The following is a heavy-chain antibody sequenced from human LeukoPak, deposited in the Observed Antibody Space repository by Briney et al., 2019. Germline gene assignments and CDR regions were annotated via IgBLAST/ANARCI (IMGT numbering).Heavy chain of an antibody. CDR2: IYYSGST. CDR1: GGSISSHY. V-gene: IGHV4-59*08. D-gene: IGHD5-24*01. CDR3: ARGGDGYSDY. Sequence: SETLSLTCTVSGGSISSHYWSWIRQPPGKGLEWIGYIYYSGSTNYNPSLKSRVTISVDTPKNQFSLKLSSVTAADTAVYYCARGGDGYSDYWGQGILVTVSS. J-gene: IGHJ4*02.